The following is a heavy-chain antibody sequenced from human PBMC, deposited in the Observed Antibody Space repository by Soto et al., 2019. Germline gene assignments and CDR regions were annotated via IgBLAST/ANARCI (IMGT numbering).Heavy chain of an antibody. D-gene: IGHD5-18*01. Sequence: EVQLEESGGALIQPGRSLRLSCAASGFTFDDYAMHWGRQVLGKGLEWVSSISWNSGNIGYADSVKGRFTTSRDNAKNSLYLQMNSLRPADTALYYCVRSKGGYSYGTPFDYWGQGTLVTVSS. CDR1: GFTFDDYA. CDR2: ISWNSGNI. J-gene: IGHJ4*02. V-gene: IGHV3-9*01. CDR3: VRSKGGYSYGTPFDY.